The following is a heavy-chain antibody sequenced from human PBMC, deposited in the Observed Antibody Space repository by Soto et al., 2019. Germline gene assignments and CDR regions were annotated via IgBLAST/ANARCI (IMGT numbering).Heavy chain of an antibody. D-gene: IGHD6-6*01. J-gene: IGHJ2*01. V-gene: IGHV3-53*02. CDR3: AREYSSSSWFFDL. CDR1: GFTVSSKY. CDR2: LYGGGNT. Sequence: EVQLVETGGLLIQPGGSLRLSCAASGFTVSSKYMSWVRQAPGKELEWVSSLYGGGNTYYADSVKGRFAISRDSSKNTLYLQMNSLRVEDTAVYYCAREYSSSSWFFDLWGRGTLVIVSS.